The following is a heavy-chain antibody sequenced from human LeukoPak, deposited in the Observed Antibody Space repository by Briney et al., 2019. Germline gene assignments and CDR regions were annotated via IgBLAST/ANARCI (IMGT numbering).Heavy chain of an antibody. V-gene: IGHV3-7*01. CDR1: GFTFSKYW. J-gene: IGHJ4*02. CDR2: IKQDGSDK. D-gene: IGHD1-14*01. CDR3: AREVWGPEY. Sequence: GGYLRLSCAASGFTFSKYWMTWVRQPPGKGLEWVGNIKQDGSDKNYMDSVKGRFTISRDNTKNSVYLQMSSLRAEDTAVYYCAREVWGPEYWGQGTLVTVSS.